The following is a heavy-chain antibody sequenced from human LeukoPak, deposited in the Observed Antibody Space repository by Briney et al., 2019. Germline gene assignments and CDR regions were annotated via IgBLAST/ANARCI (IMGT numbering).Heavy chain of an antibody. V-gene: IGHV3-30-3*01. CDR2: ISYDGSNK. CDR1: GFTFSSYA. Sequence: GGSQRLSCAASGFTFSSYAMHWVRQAPGKGLEWVAVISYDGSNKYYADSVKGRFTISRDNSKNTLYLQMNSLRAEDTAVYYCARPRRYDSSGFDYWGQGTLVTVSS. J-gene: IGHJ4*02. CDR3: ARPRRYDSSGFDY. D-gene: IGHD3-22*01.